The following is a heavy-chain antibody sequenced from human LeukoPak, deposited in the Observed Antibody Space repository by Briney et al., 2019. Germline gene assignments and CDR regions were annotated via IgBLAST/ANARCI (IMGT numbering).Heavy chain of an antibody. D-gene: IGHD2-2*01. CDR1: GGTFSSYA. V-gene: IGHV1-69*04. CDR3: ASAGPVVVASLFDY. Sequence: ASVKVSCKASGGTFSSYAISWVRQAPGQGLEWMGRIIPILGIANYAQKFQDRVTITADKSTGTAYMELSSLRSEDTAVYYCASAGPVVVASLFDYWGQGTLVTVSS. CDR2: IIPILGIA. J-gene: IGHJ4*02.